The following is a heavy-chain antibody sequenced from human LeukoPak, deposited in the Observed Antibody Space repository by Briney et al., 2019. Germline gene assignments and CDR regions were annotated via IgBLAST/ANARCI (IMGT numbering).Heavy chain of an antibody. CDR2: ISSGSSYI. Sequence: GGSLRLSCAASGFTFSTYTMNWVRQAPGKGLEWVSSISSGSSYIYYADSVKGRFTISRDNAKNSLYLQMNSLRAEDTAVYYCARDTRMNTVGATRGFDYWGQGTLVTVSS. J-gene: IGHJ4*02. CDR1: GFTFSTYT. CDR3: ARDTRMNTVGATRGFDY. V-gene: IGHV3-21*01. D-gene: IGHD1-26*01.